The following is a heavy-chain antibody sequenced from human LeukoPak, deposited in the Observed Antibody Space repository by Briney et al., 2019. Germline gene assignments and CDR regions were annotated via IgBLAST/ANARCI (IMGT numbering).Heavy chain of an antibody. CDR3: ARGRDYDFWSGYFDY. CDR1: GFTFDDYA. Sequence: GGSLRLSCAASGFTFDDYAMHWVRHVPGKGLEWVSGISWNSGSIGYAASVKGRFTISRGNAKNSLYLQMNSLRAEDTALYYCARGRDYDFWSGYFDYWGQGTLVTVSS. J-gene: IGHJ4*02. V-gene: IGHV3-9*01. D-gene: IGHD3-3*01. CDR2: ISWNSGSI.